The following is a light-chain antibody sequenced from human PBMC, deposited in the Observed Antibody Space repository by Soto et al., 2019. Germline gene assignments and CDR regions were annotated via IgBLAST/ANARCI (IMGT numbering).Light chain of an antibody. CDR3: QVWDIDSDHVV. J-gene: IGLJ2*01. CDR1: NIGSKS. CDR2: VDGS. V-gene: IGLV3-21*02. Sequence: SYELTQPPSVTVAPGQTARITCGGTNIGSKSVHWYQQRPGQAPAVVVYVDGSDRPSGIPERFSGSSSGMTATLTIGRVEAGDEADYYCQVWDIDSDHVVFGGGTKVTVL.